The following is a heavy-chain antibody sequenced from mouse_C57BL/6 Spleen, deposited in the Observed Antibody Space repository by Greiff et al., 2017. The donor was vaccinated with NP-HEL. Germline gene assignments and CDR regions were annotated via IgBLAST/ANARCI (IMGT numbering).Heavy chain of an antibody. CDR3: ARIYDGYYVWYFDV. Sequence: EVKLVESGGGLVKPGGSLKLSCAASGFTFSDYGMHWVRQAPEKGLEWVAYISSGSSTIYYADTVKGRFTISSDNAKNTLFLQMTSLRSEDTAMYYCARIYDGYYVWYFDVWGTGTTVTVSS. CDR1: GFTFSDYG. V-gene: IGHV5-17*01. J-gene: IGHJ1*03. CDR2: ISSGSSTI. D-gene: IGHD2-3*01.